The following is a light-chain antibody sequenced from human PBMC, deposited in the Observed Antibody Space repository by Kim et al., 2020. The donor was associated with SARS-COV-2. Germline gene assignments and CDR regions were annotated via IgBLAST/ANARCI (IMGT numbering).Light chain of an antibody. CDR3: ETWDSNIQV. Sequence: QLVLTQSSSASASLGSSVKLTCTLSSGHSNYFIAWHQQQPGKAPRFLMKVEGSGSYNKGGGVPDRFSCSRSGADRYLIISTLHSEDEADYYCETWDSNIQVSGGGPKLTVL. CDR2: VEGSGSY. CDR1: SGHSNYF. V-gene: IGLV4-60*03. J-gene: IGLJ3*02.